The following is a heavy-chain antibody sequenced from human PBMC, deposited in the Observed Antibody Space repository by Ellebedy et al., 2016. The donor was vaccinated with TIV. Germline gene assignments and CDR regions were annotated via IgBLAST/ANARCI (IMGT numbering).Heavy chain of an antibody. CDR1: DGSISSYY. CDR2: IYYSGST. Sequence: ESLKISCTVSDGSISSYYWSWIRQPPGKGLEWIGYIYYSGSTNYNPSLKSRVTISVDTSKNQLSLKLRSVTAADTAIYYCARASRRVVAMAIYSYYYYGMDVWGHGTTVSVSS. J-gene: IGHJ6*02. D-gene: IGHD5-12*01. CDR3: ARASRRVVAMAIYSYYYYGMDV. V-gene: IGHV4-59*01.